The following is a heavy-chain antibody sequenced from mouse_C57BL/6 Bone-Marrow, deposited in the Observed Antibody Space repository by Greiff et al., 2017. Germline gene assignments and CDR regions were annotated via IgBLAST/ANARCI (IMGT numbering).Heavy chain of an antibody. D-gene: IGHD1-1*01. Sequence: DVKLVESGPGLVKPSQSLSLTCSVTGYSITSGYYWNWIRQFPGNKLEWMGYISYDGSNNYNPSLKNRISITRDTSKNQFFLKLNSVTTEDTATYDCAREDSTTVVEGFAYWGQGTLVTVSA. CDR1: GYSITSGYY. J-gene: IGHJ3*01. CDR3: AREDSTTVVEGFAY. CDR2: ISYDGSN. V-gene: IGHV3-6*01.